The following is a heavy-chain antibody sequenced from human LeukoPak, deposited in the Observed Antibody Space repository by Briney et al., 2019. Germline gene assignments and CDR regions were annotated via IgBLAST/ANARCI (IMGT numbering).Heavy chain of an antibody. CDR3: ARGGAAAGRGVWFDP. CDR1: GGTFSSYA. CDR2: IIPILGIA. V-gene: IGHV1-69*04. Sequence: KISCKASGGTFSSYAISWVRQAPGQGLEWMGRIIPILGIANYAQKFQGRVTITADKSTSTAYMELSSLRSEDTAVYYCARGGAAAGRGVWFDPWGQGTLVTVSS. D-gene: IGHD6-13*01. J-gene: IGHJ5*02.